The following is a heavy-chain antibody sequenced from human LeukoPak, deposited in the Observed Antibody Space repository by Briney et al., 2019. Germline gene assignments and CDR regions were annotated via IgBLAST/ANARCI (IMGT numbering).Heavy chain of an antibody. D-gene: IGHD1-26*01. CDR1: GYTFTSYY. Sequence: GASVKVSCKASGYTFTSYYMHWVRQAPGQGLEWMGIINPSGGSTSYAQKFQGRVTITADESTSTAYMELSSLRSEDTAVYYCARDFPTTPDSGSYPGYFDYWGQGILVTVSS. J-gene: IGHJ4*02. CDR2: INPSGGST. CDR3: ARDFPTTPDSGSYPGYFDY. V-gene: IGHV1-46*01.